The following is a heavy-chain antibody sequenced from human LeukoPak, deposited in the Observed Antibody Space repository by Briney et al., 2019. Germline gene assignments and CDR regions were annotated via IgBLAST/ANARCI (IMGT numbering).Heavy chain of an antibody. Sequence: SVKVSCKASGGTFSSYAISWVRQAPGQGLEWMGRVIPIFGIANYAQKFQGRVTITADKSTSTAYMELSSPRSEDTAVYYCARSSVTAIIYYYYGMDVWGQGTTVTVSS. V-gene: IGHV1-69*04. CDR2: VIPIFGIA. CDR1: GGTFSSYA. CDR3: ARSSVTAIIYYYYGMDV. J-gene: IGHJ6*02. D-gene: IGHD2-21*02.